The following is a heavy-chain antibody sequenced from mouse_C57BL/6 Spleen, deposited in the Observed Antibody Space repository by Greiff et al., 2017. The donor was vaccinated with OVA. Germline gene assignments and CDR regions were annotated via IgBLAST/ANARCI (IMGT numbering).Heavy chain of an antibody. V-gene: IGHV2-3*01. CDR2: IWGDGCT. CDR3: AKSDWWAMDY. CDR1: GFSLTSYG. D-gene: IGHD1-1*02. J-gene: IGHJ4*01. Sequence: QVQLKQSGPGLVAPSQSLSITCTVSGFSLTSYGVSWVRQPPGKGLEWLGVIWGDGCTTYHSALISSLSIITDNSTSQAFLQLTSLQTDDTASYYCAKSDWWAMDYWGQGTSVTVSS.